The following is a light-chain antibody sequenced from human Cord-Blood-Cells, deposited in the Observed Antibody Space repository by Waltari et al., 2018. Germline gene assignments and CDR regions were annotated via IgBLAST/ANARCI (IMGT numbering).Light chain of an antibody. CDR1: SSDVGSYNL. CDR2: EVS. V-gene: IGLV2-23*02. Sequence: QSALTQPASVSGSPGQSITISCTGTSSDVGSYNLVPWYQQHQGKAPKLMIYEVSKRPSGVSNLFSGSKSXXXXSXXISVLQAEDEADYYCCSYAGSSTLVFGGGTKLTVL. J-gene: IGLJ2*01. CDR3: CSYAGSSTLV.